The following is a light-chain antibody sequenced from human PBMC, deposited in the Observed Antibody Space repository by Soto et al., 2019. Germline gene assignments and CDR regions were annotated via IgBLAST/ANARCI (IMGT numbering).Light chain of an antibody. Sequence: DIQMTQLPSTLSASVGDRVNITCRASQSISSWLAWYQQKPGKAPKLLIYDASSLESGVPSRFSGSGSGTEFTLTISSLQPDDFATYYCQQYNSYSSTFGHGTKVDIK. CDR1: QSISSW. CDR2: DAS. V-gene: IGKV1-5*01. CDR3: QQYNSYSST. J-gene: IGKJ1*01.